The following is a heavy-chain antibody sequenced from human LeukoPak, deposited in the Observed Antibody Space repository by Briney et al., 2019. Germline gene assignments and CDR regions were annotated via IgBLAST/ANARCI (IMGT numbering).Heavy chain of an antibody. CDR3: AQNLRSSAM. CDR1: GFTFSGYV. D-gene: IGHD2-2*01. Sequence: GGSLRLSCVSASGFTFSGYVMSWVRQPPGKGLEWVSTISGSGGSTNYADFVKGRFTISRDNSKNTVYLQMNSLRAEDTAIYYCAQNLRSSAMWGRGTMVTVSS. V-gene: IGHV3-23*01. CDR2: ISGSGGST. J-gene: IGHJ3*01.